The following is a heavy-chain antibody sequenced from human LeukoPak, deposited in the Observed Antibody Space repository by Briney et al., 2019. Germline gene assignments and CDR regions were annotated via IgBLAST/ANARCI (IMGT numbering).Heavy chain of an antibody. CDR1: EFTFSSYA. J-gene: IGHJ6*02. D-gene: IGHD3-3*01. Sequence: GGSLRLPCAASEFTFSSYAMHWVRQAPGKGLEWVAVISYDGSNKYYADSVKGRFTISRDNSKNTLYLQMNSLRAEDTAVYYCARQSDYDFWSGYYTLYYYYGMDVWGQGTTVTVSS. CDR2: ISYDGSNK. CDR3: ARQSDYDFWSGYYTLYYYYGMDV. V-gene: IGHV3-30-3*01.